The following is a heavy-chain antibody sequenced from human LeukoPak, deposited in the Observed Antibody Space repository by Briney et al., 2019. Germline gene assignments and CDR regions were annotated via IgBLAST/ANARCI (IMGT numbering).Heavy chain of an antibody. V-gene: IGHV3-53*01. CDR3: AGDPLVGAKGY. J-gene: IGHJ4*02. CDR2: IYSGSST. CDR1: GFTVSSNY. D-gene: IGHD1-26*01. Sequence: GGSLRLSCAASGFTVSSNYMSWVRQAPGKGLEWVSVIYSGSSTYYADSVKGRFTISRDNSKNTLYLQMNSLRAEDAAVYYCAGDPLVGAKGYWGQGTLVTVSS.